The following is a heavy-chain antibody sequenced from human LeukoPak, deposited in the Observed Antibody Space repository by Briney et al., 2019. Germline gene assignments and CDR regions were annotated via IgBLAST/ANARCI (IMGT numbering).Heavy chain of an antibody. CDR2: ISTNDI. CDR1: GFTFTSYW. CDR3: ASLPTAASYMDV. J-gene: IGHJ6*03. V-gene: IGHV3-21*01. D-gene: IGHD6-25*01. Sequence: GGSLRLSCEASGFTFTSYWMNWVRQAPGRGLEWVSAISTNDIQYADSVEGRFTISRDNAKNSLYLQMDSLRAEDTAVYYCASLPTAASYMDVWGKGTTVTVSS.